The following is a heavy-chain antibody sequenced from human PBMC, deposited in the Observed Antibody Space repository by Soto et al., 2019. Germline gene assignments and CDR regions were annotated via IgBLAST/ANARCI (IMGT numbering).Heavy chain of an antibody. D-gene: IGHD3-22*01. J-gene: IGHJ5*02. CDR2: ISYDGSNK. CDR1: GFTFSSYG. V-gene: IGHV3-30*18. CDR3: AKVRAMIWSPFDP. Sequence: VQLVESGGGVVQPGRSLRLSCAASGFTFSSYGMHWVRQAPGKGLEWVAVISYDGSNKYYADSVKGRFTISRDNSKNTLYLQMNSLRAEDTAVYYCAKVRAMIWSPFDPWGQGTLVTVSS.